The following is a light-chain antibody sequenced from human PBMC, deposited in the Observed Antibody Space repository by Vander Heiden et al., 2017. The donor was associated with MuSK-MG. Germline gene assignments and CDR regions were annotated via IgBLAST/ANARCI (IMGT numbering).Light chain of an antibody. J-gene: IGKJ4*01. CDR3: QQSISF. Sequence: EIVLTQSPGTLSLSPGERATLSCRASQSVSSSYLAGYQQKPGQAPRLLSYGAASRATGIKDRVSGSESGTDFTRTISRLESEDFAVEDGQQSISFFGGGTKVEIK. CDR1: QSVSSSY. CDR2: GAA. V-gene: IGKV3-20*01.